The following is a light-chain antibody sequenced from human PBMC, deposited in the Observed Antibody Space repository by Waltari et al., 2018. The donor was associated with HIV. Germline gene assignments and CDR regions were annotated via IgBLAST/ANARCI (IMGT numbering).Light chain of an antibody. CDR3: AAWDDSLSGAYV. CDR2: GLN. J-gene: IGLJ1*01. V-gene: IGLV1-47*01. CDR1: TSNIGSNY. Sequence: QSVLTQPPSASGTPGQRVTISCSGSTSNIGSNYVHWYQHLPGTAPNLLIYGLNERPSGVSDRFSGAKSGTSASLAISGLRSEDEGDYYCAAWDDSLSGAYVFATGTKVTVL.